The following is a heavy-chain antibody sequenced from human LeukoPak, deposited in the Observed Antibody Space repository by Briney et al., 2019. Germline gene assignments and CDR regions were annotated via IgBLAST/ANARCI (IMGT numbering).Heavy chain of an antibody. CDR3: ARDHGDCSSTSCLNWFDP. D-gene: IGHD2-2*01. J-gene: IGHJ5*02. Sequence: SETLSLTCTVSGGSISSYYWSWIRQPPGKGLEWIGYIHYSGSTNYNPSLKSRVTISVDTTKNQFFLKLSSVIAADTAVYYCARDHGDCSSTSCLNWFDPWGQGTLVTVSS. CDR2: IHYSGST. V-gene: IGHV4-59*01. CDR1: GGSISSYY.